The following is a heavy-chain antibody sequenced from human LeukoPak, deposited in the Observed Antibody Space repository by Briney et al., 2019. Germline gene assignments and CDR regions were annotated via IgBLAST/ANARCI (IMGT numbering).Heavy chain of an antibody. D-gene: IGHD4-17*01. Sequence: PGRSLRLSCAASGFTFRNYAIHWVRQAPGRGLEWVAVISSDGTNKNYADSVKGRFTISRDKAKNTVYLQVNSLRSEDTAVYYCARDPVTTWGYFDYWGQGTLVTVSS. J-gene: IGHJ4*02. CDR2: ISSDGTNK. CDR3: ARDPVTTWGYFDY. V-gene: IGHV3-30-3*01. CDR1: GFTFRNYA.